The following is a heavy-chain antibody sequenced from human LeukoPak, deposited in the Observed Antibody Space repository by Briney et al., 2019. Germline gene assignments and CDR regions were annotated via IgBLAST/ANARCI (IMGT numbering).Heavy chain of an antibody. J-gene: IGHJ5*02. Sequence: GESLKISCKGSGYSFTSYWIGWVRQMPGKVLEWMGIIYPGDSDTRYSPSFQGQVTISADKSISTAYLQWSSLKASDTAMYYCALTAQTLRNWFDPWGQGTLVTVSS. CDR1: GYSFTSYW. CDR2: IYPGDSDT. CDR3: ALTAQTLRNWFDP. D-gene: IGHD1-14*01. V-gene: IGHV5-51*01.